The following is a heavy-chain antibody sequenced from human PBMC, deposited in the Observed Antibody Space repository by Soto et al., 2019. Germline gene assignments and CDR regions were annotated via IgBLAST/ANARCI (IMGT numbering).Heavy chain of an antibody. D-gene: IGHD2-8*01. CDR1: GFTFGTYA. V-gene: IGHV3-33*01. CDR3: ARAFCTNGVCYYYFDY. Sequence: GGSLRLSCAASGFTFGTYAMHWVRQAPGKGLEWVAVIYYDGSNKYYADSVKGRFTISRDNSKNTLYLQMNSLRAEDTAVYYCARAFCTNGVCYYYFDYWGQGTLVTVSS. CDR2: IYYDGSNK. J-gene: IGHJ4*02.